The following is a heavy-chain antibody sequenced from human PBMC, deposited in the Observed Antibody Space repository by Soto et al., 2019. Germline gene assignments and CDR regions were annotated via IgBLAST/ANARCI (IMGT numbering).Heavy chain of an antibody. V-gene: IGHV3-13*01. CDR1: GFSFSNYD. D-gene: IGHD7-27*01. CDR2: IGTAGDA. CDR3: ARGLLGPGDYYYGMDV. J-gene: IGHJ6*02. Sequence: ESGGDLVQPGGSLRLSCAASGFSFSNYDMHWVRQAIGKGLEWVSGIGTAGDAYYADSVKGRFTISRENAKNSLYLHMNSLRDGDTSIYYCARGLLGPGDYYYGMDVWGQGTTVTVSS.